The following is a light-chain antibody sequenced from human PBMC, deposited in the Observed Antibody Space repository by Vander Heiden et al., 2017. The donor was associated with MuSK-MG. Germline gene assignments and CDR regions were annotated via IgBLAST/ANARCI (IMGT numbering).Light chain of an antibody. V-gene: IGKV3-11*01. CDR1: QSVSSY. J-gene: IGKJ5*01. CDR3: QQHRNWPLIT. CDR2: DAS. Sequence: EIVLTQSPATLSLSPGERATLSCRASQSVSSYLAWYQQKPGQAPRLLIYDASTRATGIPAMFSSSSSATNFSLTISSLQPADFSVYYCQQHRNWPLITFGQGTQLEIK.